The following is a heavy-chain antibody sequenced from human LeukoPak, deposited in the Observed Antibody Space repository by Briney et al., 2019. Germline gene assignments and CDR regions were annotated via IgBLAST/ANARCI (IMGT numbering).Heavy chain of an antibody. V-gene: IGHV4-59*08. CDR1: GGSISSYY. D-gene: IGHD3-22*01. Sequence: PSETLSLTCTVSGGSISSYYWSWIRQPPEKGLEWIGYIYYSGSTNYNPSLKSRVTISVDTSKNQFSLKLSSVTAADTAVYYCARHARYYDSSGYSFDYWGQGTLVTVSS. J-gene: IGHJ4*02. CDR3: ARHARYYDSSGYSFDY. CDR2: IYYSGST.